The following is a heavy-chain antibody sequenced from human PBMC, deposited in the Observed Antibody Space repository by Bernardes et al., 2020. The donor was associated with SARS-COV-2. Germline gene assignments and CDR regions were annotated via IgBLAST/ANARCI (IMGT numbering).Heavy chain of an antibody. J-gene: IGHJ6*02. CDR1: GGSFSGYY. CDR2: INHSGST. CDR3: ARAKPVTTFVFYYYGMDV. V-gene: IGHV4-34*01. Sequence: SETLSLTCAVYGGSFSGYYWSWIRQPPGKGLEWIWEINHSGSTNYNPSLKSRVTISVDTSKNQFSLKLSSVTAADTAVYYCARAKPVTTFVFYYYGMDVWGQGTAVTVSS. D-gene: IGHD4-17*01.